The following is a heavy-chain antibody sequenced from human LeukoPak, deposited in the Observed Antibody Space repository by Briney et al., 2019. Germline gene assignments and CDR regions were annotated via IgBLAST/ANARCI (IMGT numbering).Heavy chain of an antibody. J-gene: IGHJ4*02. V-gene: IGHV3-23*01. CDR3: MRAYTTNGRYSEP. CDR2: IGSSGFDT. D-gene: IGHD2-8*01. CDR1: GFTFSSYA. Sequence: GRSLRLSCAASGFTFSSYAMGWARQAPGKGLEWVSGIGSSGFDTYYGDSAKGRFTISRDNSKNTVYLQMNSLRAEDTALYYCMRAYTTNGRYSEPWGQGTLVTVSS.